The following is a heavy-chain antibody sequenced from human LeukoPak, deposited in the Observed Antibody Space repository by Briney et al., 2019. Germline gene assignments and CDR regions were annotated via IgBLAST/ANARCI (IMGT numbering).Heavy chain of an antibody. V-gene: IGHV3-48*03. Sequence: GGSLRLSCAASGFTFSSYEMNWVRQAPGKGLEWVSYISSSGSTIYYADSVKGRFTMSRDNGKNSLYLQMNSLRAEDTAIYYCTRFLYPWGFDYWGQGILVTVSS. CDR3: TRFLYPWGFDY. J-gene: IGHJ4*02. CDR2: ISSSGSTI. D-gene: IGHD2-8*01. CDR1: GFTFSSYE.